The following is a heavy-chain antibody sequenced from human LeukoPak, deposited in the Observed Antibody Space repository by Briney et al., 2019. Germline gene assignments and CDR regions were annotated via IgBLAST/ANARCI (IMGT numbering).Heavy chain of an antibody. CDR1: GFTFSTYI. D-gene: IGHD3-22*01. CDR3: ARDPPYYDSSGYYYDY. V-gene: IGHV3-21*01. J-gene: IGHJ4*02. CDR2: ISGSSIYI. Sequence: SGGSLRLSCAASGFTFSTYIMNWVRQAPGKGLEWVSSISGSSIYIYYAESVKGRFTISRDNAKNPLYLQMNSLRAEDTAVYYCARDPPYYDSSGYYYDYWGQGTLVTVSS.